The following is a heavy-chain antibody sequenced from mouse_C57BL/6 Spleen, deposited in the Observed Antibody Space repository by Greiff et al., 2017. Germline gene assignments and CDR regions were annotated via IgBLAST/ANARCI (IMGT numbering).Heavy chain of an antibody. CDR1: GFSLTSYG. D-gene: IGHD4-1*02. CDR3: AKRRSTGTFDY. V-gene: IGHV2-9*01. Sequence: VQGVESGPGLVAPSQSLSISCTVSGFSLTSYGVDWVRQPPGKGLEWLGVICGGGSTNYNSARMSRLSISKDNSKSQVFLKMNSLQTDDTAMYYCAKRRSTGTFDYWGQGTTLTVSS. J-gene: IGHJ2*01. CDR2: ICGGGST.